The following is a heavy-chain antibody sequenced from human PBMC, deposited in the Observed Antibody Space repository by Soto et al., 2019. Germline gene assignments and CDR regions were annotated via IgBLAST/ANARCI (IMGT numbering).Heavy chain of an antibody. J-gene: IGHJ6*02. CDR3: ARGGYYDSSGSRNYHYYGMNV. CDR1: GYTFTGYG. CDR2: ISAYDDNT. V-gene: IGHV1-18*01. Sequence: SVKGACKASGYTFTGYGISCGLHAPEQGLEWLGWISAYDDNTKYAQTLQGRVSMSTDTSTNTAYMELRSLRSDDTAMYYCARGGYYDSSGSRNYHYYGMNVWGQGPTVTVSS. D-gene: IGHD3-22*01.